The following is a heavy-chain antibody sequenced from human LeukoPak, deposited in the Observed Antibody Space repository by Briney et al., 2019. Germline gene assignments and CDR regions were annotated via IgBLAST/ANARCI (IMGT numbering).Heavy chain of an antibody. Sequence: PGGSLRLSCAASGFTFSSYSMNWVRQAPGKGLEWVANIKQDGREIYYVDSVKGRFTISRDNAMNSLYLQMNSLRAEDTAVYYCARRYFDLWGRGTLVTVSS. CDR3: ARRYFDL. V-gene: IGHV3-7*03. CDR1: GFTFSSYS. CDR2: IKQDGREI. J-gene: IGHJ2*01.